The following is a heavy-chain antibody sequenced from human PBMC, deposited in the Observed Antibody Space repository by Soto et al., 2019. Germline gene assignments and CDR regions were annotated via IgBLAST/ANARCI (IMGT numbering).Heavy chain of an antibody. CDR3: ARAALNVPYYDFWSGYLTSRPPYYYYYGMDV. CDR2: FDPEDGET. Sequence: ASVKVSCKVSGYTLTELSMHWVRQAPGKGLEWMGGFDPEDGETIYAQKFQGRVTMTEDTSTDTAYMELSSLRSEDTAVYYCARAALNVPYYDFWSGYLTSRPPYYYYYGMDVWGQGTTVTVSS. D-gene: IGHD3-3*01. V-gene: IGHV1-24*01. J-gene: IGHJ6*02. CDR1: GYTLTELS.